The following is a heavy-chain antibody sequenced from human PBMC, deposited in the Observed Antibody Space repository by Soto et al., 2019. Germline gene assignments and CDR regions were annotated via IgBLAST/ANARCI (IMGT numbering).Heavy chain of an antibody. CDR2: IVVGSGNT. J-gene: IGHJ4*02. D-gene: IGHD3-22*01. V-gene: IGHV1-58*01. Sequence: GASVKVSCKASGFTFTSSAVQLVRQARGQRLEWIGWIVVGSGNTNYAQKFQERVTITRDMSTSTAYMELSSLRSEDTAVYYCAAGFIDSSGYQFDYWGQGTLVTVSS. CDR1: GFTFTSSA. CDR3: AAGFIDSSGYQFDY.